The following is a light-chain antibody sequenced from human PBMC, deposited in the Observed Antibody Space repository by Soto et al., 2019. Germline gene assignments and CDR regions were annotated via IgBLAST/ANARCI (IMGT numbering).Light chain of an antibody. CDR2: EVS. J-gene: IGLJ1*01. CDR1: SSDVGAYNY. CDR3: SSYTSSRTLV. Sequence: QSALTQPASVSGSPGQSITISCTGTSSDVGAYNYVSWYQQHPGKAPKLMIYEVSKRPSGVSHRFSGSKSDNTASLTISGLQTDDEADYYCSSYTSSRTLVFGTGTKVTVL. V-gene: IGLV2-14*01.